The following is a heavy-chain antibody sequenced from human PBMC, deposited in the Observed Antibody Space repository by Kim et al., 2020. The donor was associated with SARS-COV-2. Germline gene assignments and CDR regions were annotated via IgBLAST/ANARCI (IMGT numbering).Heavy chain of an antibody. J-gene: IGHJ4*02. CDR1: GFTFSSYA. Sequence: GGSLRLSCAASGFTFSSYAMSWVRQAPGKGLEWVSVIYSGGSSTYYADSVKGRYTISRDNSKNTLYLQMNSLRAEDTAVYYCAEQYYYDSSGYDDYWGQGTLVTVSS. CDR3: AEQYYYDSSGYDDY. D-gene: IGHD3-22*01. V-gene: IGHV3-23*03. CDR2: IYSGGSST.